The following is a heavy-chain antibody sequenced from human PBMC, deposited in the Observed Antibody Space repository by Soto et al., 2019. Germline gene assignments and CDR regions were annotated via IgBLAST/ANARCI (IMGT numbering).Heavy chain of an antibody. V-gene: IGHV3-30*18. CDR2: ISYDGTNK. J-gene: IGHJ6*02. CDR1: GFTFSTYG. D-gene: IGHD4-17*01. Sequence: QVQLVESGGGEVQPGRSLTISCAASGFTFSTYGMHWVRQTPGKGLEWVAVISYDGTNKFYSDSVKGLLTISRDNFKNPMTLQMNSLRADDTAVYSCAKDMQSYGDYDYYCYGMDVWGLGTRVTVS. CDR3: AKDMQSYGDYDYYCYGMDV.